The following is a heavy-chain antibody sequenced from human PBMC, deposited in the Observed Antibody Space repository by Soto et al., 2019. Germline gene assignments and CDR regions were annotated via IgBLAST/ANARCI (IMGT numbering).Heavy chain of an antibody. CDR1: GGSISSSSYY. CDR3: ARRGSSAYYSHFDY. J-gene: IGHJ4*02. Sequence: QLQLQESGPGLVKPSETLSLTCTVSGGSISSSSYYWGWIRQPPGKGLEWIGSIYYRGDTYYNPSLKSRVTIVVDPSKNQFSLKLTSVTAADTAVYYCARRGSSAYYSHFDYWGQGTLVTVSS. CDR2: IYYRGDT. V-gene: IGHV4-39*01. D-gene: IGHD6-19*01.